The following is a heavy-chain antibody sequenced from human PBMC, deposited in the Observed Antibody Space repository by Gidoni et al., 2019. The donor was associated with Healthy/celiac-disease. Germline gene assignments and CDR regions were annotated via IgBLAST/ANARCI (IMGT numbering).Heavy chain of an antibody. D-gene: IGHD3-22*01. Sequence: QVQLQELGPRLVKPSETLSLTCTVSGGSISSYYWSWIRQPPGKGLEWIRYIYYSGSTNYNTSLKRRVTISGDTSKNQFSLKLGSVTAADTAVYYCARGGVVNYDSSGYYYDYWGQGTLVTVSS. CDR3: ARGGVVNYDSSGYYYDY. CDR2: IYYSGST. V-gene: IGHV4-59*01. J-gene: IGHJ4*02. CDR1: GGSISSYY.